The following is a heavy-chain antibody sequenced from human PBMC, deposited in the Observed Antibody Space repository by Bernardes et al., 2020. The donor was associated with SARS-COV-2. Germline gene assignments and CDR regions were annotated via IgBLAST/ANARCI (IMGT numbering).Heavy chain of an antibody. V-gene: IGHV3-21*06. J-gene: IGHJ4*02. CDR1: GFTFRSYT. CDR2: ISTSSSYI. CDR3: ARVDFSNLYYFDY. D-gene: IGHD4-4*01. Sequence: GGSLRLSCAASGFTFRSYTMNWVRQAPGKGLEWTSSISTSSSYISYSDSVRGRFTISRDNAKNSVSLQMNSLRAEDTAVYYCARVDFSNLYYFDYWGQGTPVTVSS.